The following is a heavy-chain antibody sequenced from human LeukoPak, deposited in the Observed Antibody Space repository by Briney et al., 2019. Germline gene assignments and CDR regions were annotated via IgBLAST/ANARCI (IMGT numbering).Heavy chain of an antibody. CDR1: GDSVSSKSV. V-gene: IGHV6-1*01. CDR3: ARGDQDFDY. CDR2: IYYRSKWSN. J-gene: IGHJ4*02. Sequence: SQTLSLTCAISGDSVSSKSVWNWIRQSPSRGLEWLGRIYYRSKWSNNYAVSVKSRITFNPDTSKNQFSLQLSSVTAEDTAVYYCARGDQDFDYWGQGTLVTVSS. D-gene: IGHD5-24*01.